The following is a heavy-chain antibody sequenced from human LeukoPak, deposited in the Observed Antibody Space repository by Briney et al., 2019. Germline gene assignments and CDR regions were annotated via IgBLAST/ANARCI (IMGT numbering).Heavy chain of an antibody. Sequence: GGSLRLSCAASGFTFNIYSMTWVRQAPGKGLEWVSSISSSSSYIYYADSVKGRFTISRDNAKNSLYLHMNSLRAEDTAVYYCARDSSGWADKFDYWGQGTLVTVSS. D-gene: IGHD6-19*01. J-gene: IGHJ4*02. CDR3: ARDSSGWADKFDY. V-gene: IGHV3-21*01. CDR1: GFTFNIYS. CDR2: ISSSSSYI.